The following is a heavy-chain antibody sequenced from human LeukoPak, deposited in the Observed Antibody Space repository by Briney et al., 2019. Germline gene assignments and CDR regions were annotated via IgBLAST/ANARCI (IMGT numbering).Heavy chain of an antibody. V-gene: IGHV4-30-4*01. Sequence: SETLSLTCTVSGGSINSDDTFWTWVRQPPGKGLEWIGYIYYSGSTYYTPSLRSRVSMSVDTSKNQFSLNLSSVTAADTAVYYCARGGAITALDYYYYMDVWGKGTTVTVSS. D-gene: IGHD1-20*01. CDR3: ARGGAITALDYYYYMDV. J-gene: IGHJ6*03. CDR1: GGSINSDDTF. CDR2: IYYSGST.